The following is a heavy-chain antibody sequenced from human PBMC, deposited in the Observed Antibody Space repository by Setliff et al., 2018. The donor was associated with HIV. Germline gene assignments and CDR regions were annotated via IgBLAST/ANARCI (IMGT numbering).Heavy chain of an antibody. Sequence: ASVKVSCKASGYTFTGYYIHWVRQAPGQGLQWMGRINPNIGSTNYAQNFQGRATMTRDTSVNTAFMELSNLRSDDTAVYYCARDGSKNYYYYYMDVWGKGTTVTVSS. CDR2: INPNIGST. V-gene: IGHV1-2*06. J-gene: IGHJ6*03. CDR1: GYTFTGYY. CDR3: ARDGSKNYYYYYMDV. D-gene: IGHD3-10*01.